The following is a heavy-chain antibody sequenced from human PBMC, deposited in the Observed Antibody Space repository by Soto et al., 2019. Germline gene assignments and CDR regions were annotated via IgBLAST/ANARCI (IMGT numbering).Heavy chain of an antibody. CDR2: INPASGST. CDR3: ARDLAACDH. V-gene: IGHV1-46*01. Sequence: QVQLVQSGAEVKKPGASVKLSCRTSGYTFTHYYIHWVRQAPGQGLEWLAIINPASGSTNYAQDFQGRVTLTMDTSTTTVYMELSGLRAEDTAIFSCARDLAACDHWCQGTLVTVSS. J-gene: IGHJ4*02. CDR1: GYTFTHYY. D-gene: IGHD6-13*01.